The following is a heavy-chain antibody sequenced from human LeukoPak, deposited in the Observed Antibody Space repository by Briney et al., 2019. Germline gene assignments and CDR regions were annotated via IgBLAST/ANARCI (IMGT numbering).Heavy chain of an antibody. J-gene: IGHJ3*02. CDR1: GFTFSSYA. Sequence: GGSLRLSCAASGFTFSSYAMTWVRQAPGKGLEWVSVIRSSGNGTYYADSVKGRFTIYRDNSKNTLFLQMNNLRAEDTAVYYCAKDSGRSGAFDIWGQGTMVTVSS. CDR3: AKDSGRSGAFDI. CDR2: IRSSGNGT. V-gene: IGHV3-23*01. D-gene: IGHD1-26*01.